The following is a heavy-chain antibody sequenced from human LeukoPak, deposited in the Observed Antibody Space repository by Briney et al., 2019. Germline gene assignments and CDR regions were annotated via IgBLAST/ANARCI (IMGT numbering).Heavy chain of an antibody. Sequence: SETLSLTCTVSGGSISSYYWSWIRQPPGKGLEWIGYIYYSGSTNYNPSLKSRVTISVDTSKNRFSLKLSSVTAADTAVYYCARSEYSSSSGYFDYWGQGTLVTVSS. CDR2: IYYSGST. D-gene: IGHD6-6*01. V-gene: IGHV4-59*01. J-gene: IGHJ4*02. CDR1: GGSISSYY. CDR3: ARSEYSSSSGYFDY.